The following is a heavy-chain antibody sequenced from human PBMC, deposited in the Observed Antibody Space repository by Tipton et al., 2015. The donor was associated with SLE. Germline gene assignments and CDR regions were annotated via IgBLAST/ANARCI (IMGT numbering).Heavy chain of an antibody. V-gene: IGHV4-39*07. CDR3: ARSRYSSSSYYYYYMDV. D-gene: IGHD6-6*01. J-gene: IGHJ6*03. CDR2: IYYTGNT. CDR1: GGSVSSSSYY. Sequence: TLSLTCTVSGGSVSSSSYYWGWIRQPPGKGLEWIGSIYYTGNTFYNPSLKSRVVLSIDTSKSHFSLEMKSVTAADTAVYYCARSRYSSSSYYYYYMDVWGKGTTVTVSS.